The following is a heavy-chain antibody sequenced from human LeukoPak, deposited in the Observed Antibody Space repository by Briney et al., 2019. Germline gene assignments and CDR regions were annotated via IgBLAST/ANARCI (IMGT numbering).Heavy chain of an antibody. D-gene: IGHD3-22*01. CDR2: ISSSGSTI. V-gene: IGHV3-11*01. CDR3: ARAENYYDSSGYYFDY. CDR1: GFTFSDYY. Sequence: GGSLRLSCAASGFTFSDYYMSWIRQAPGKGLEWVSYISSSGSTIYYADSVKGRFTISGDNAKNSLYLQMNSLRAEDTAVYYCARAENYYDSSGYYFDYWGQGTLVTVSS. J-gene: IGHJ4*02.